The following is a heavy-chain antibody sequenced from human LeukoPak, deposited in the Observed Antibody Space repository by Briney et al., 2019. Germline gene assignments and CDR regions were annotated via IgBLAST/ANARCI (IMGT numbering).Heavy chain of an antibody. Sequence: ASVKVSCKASGYTFTGYYMHWVRQAPGQGLEWMGWINPNSGGTNYAQKFQGRVTMTRDTSISTAYMELSRLRSDDTAVYYCARGLSFSSWSRVDVWGQGTTVTVSS. J-gene: IGHJ6*02. D-gene: IGHD6-13*01. CDR3: ARGLSFSSWSRVDV. V-gene: IGHV1-2*02. CDR2: INPNSGGT. CDR1: GYTFTGYY.